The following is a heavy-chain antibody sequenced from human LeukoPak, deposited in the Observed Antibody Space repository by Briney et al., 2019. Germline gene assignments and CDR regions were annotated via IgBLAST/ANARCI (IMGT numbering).Heavy chain of an antibody. Sequence: ASVKVSCKASGGTFSSYAISRVRQAPGQGLEWMGGIIPIFGTANYAQKFQGRVTITADKSTSTAYMELSSLRSEDTAVYYCATRNKDIVVDDSPVMDVWGKGTTVTVSS. CDR3: ATRNKDIVVDDSPVMDV. CDR2: IIPIFGTA. V-gene: IGHV1-69*06. CDR1: GGTFSSYA. J-gene: IGHJ6*04. D-gene: IGHD2-15*01.